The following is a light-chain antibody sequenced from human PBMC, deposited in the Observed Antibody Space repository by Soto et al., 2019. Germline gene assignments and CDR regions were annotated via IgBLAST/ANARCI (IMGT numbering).Light chain of an antibody. CDR3: QQRSNWPPVIT. V-gene: IGKV3-11*01. Sequence: EIVLTQSPATLSLSPGERATLSCRASQSVSSYLAWYQQKPGQAPRLLIYDASNRAPGIPARFSGSGSGTDFTLNISSLEPEDFAVYYCQQRSNWPPVITFGQGTRLEIK. CDR2: DAS. CDR1: QSVSSY. J-gene: IGKJ5*01.